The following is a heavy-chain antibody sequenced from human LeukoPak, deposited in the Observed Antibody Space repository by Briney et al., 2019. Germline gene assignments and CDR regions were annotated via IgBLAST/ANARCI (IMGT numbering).Heavy chain of an antibody. CDR3: ARDHAFSYYYYYTDV. CDR2: INQDGSEK. Sequence: GGSLRLSCAASGFTFSSYWMSWVRQAPGKGLEWVANINQDGSEKNYVDSVRGRFTISRDNAKNSLYLQMNSLRAEDTAVYYCARDHAFSYYYYYTDVWGKGTTVTVSS. D-gene: IGHD3-3*01. CDR1: GFTFSSYW. V-gene: IGHV3-7*01. J-gene: IGHJ6*03.